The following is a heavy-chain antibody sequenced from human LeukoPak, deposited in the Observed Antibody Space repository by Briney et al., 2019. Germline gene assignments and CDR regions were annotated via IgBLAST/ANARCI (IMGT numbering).Heavy chain of an antibody. CDR2: IYYSGST. CDR1: GGSFSGYY. D-gene: IGHD6-13*01. J-gene: IGHJ4*02. CDR3: ARVSAAGDFDY. Sequence: SETLSLTCAVYGGSFSGYYWSWIRQPPGKGLEWIGYIYYSGSTNYNPSLKSRVTISVDTSKNQFSLKLSSVTAADTAVYYCARVSAAGDFDYWGQGTLVTVSS. V-gene: IGHV4-59*01.